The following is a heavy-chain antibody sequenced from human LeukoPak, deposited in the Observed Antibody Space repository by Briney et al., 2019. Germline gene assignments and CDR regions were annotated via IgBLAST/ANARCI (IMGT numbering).Heavy chain of an antibody. Sequence: ASVKVSCKASGGTFSSYAISWVRQAPGQGLEWMGGIIPIFGTANYAQKFQGRVTITADESTSTAYMELSSLRSEDTAVYYCASARTRTKIYYLDYWGQGTLVTVSS. CDR2: IIPIFGTA. V-gene: IGHV1-69*13. CDR1: GGTFSSYA. J-gene: IGHJ4*02. CDR3: ASARTRTKIYYLDY. D-gene: IGHD3-3*01.